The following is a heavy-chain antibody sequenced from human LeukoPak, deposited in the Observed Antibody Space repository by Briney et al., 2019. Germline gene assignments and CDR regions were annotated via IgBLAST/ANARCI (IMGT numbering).Heavy chain of an antibody. Sequence: PSETLSLTCTVSGGSISSYYWSWLRQPAGKGLEWIGRIYTSGSTNYNPSLKSRVTMSVDTSKNQFSLKLSSVTAADTAVYYCARDLYSKTPFNWFDPWGQGTLVTVSS. V-gene: IGHV4-4*07. CDR1: GGSISSYY. CDR3: ARDLYSKTPFNWFDP. D-gene: IGHD4-11*01. CDR2: IYTSGST. J-gene: IGHJ5*02.